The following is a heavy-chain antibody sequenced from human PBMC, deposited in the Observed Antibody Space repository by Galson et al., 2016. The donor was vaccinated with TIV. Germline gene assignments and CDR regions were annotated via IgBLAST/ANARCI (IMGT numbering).Heavy chain of an antibody. V-gene: IGHV3-30-3*01. CDR3: VRDMQWLVFDH. CDR2: VAYDGSNK. Sequence: CAGSGFTFSNHVMHWVRQAPGKGAAWVAVVAYDGSNKFYTDSVKGRFTISRDNSKNTLFLQMDSLRSEDTGIYYCVRDMQWLVFDHWGQGILVTVSS. D-gene: IGHD6-19*01. J-gene: IGHJ4*02. CDR1: GFTFSNHV.